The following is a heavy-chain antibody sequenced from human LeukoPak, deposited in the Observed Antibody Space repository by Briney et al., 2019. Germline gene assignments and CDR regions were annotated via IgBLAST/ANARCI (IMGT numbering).Heavy chain of an antibody. J-gene: IGHJ2*01. D-gene: IGHD5-24*01. CDR1: GASLSSYF. CDR2: IYYDGYP. Sequence: PSETLSLTCNVSGASLSSYFWSWIRQPPGKGLEWIGYIYYDGYPNYSPSLRSRITISVEKSKSQFSLNLRSVTAADTALYYCARGIWEMATIPYWYFDIWGRGTLVTVSS. V-gene: IGHV4-59*12. CDR3: ARGIWEMATIPYWYFDI.